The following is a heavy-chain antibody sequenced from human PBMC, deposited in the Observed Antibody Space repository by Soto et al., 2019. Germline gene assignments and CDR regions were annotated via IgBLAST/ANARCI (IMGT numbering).Heavy chain of an antibody. CDR1: GFTFSRFS. CDR2: ISDSSTST. V-gene: IGHV3-23*01. CDR3: AKGAPFWSSDWFDP. D-gene: IGHD3-3*01. J-gene: IGHJ5*02. Sequence: PGGSLTLSCAASGFTFSRFSMSWVRQAPGKGLEWVSGISDSSTSTYYADFVKGRFTISRDNFKKKRYLQMKSLRAEDTAVYFCAKGAPFWSSDWFDPWGRGTLVTVSS.